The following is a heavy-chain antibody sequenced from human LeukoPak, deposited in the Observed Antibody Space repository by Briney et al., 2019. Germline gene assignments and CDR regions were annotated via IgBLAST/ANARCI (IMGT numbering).Heavy chain of an antibody. V-gene: IGHV4-4*09. Sequence: SETLSLTCTVSGDSITYHYWSWIRQPPGKGLEWIGYIYNSGTTNYNPSLKSRVTISADTSKNQFSLKLSSVTAADTAVYYCARASLASGSFYNAQPLFDYWGQGTLVTVSS. CDR2: IYNSGTT. D-gene: IGHD3-10*01. CDR1: GDSITYHY. CDR3: ARASLASGSFYNAQPLFDY. J-gene: IGHJ4*02.